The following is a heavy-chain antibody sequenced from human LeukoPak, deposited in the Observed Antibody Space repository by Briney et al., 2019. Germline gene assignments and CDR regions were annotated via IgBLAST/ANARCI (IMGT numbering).Heavy chain of an antibody. J-gene: IGHJ5*02. CDR2: IFDTGRT. D-gene: IGHD2-21*02. CDR1: GGSIRNYD. V-gene: IGHV4-59*03. CDR3: VVFQFGDGLNTWFDP. Sequence: SETLSLTCTVSGGSIRNYDWSWIRQPPGKGREWIGDIFDTGRTNYSPSFEGRVTISMDGSENQYSLRLASVTAADTAIYYCVVFQFGDGLNTWFDPWGHGPLVTVSS.